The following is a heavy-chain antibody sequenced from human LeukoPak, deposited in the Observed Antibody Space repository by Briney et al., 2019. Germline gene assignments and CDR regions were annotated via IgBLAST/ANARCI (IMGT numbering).Heavy chain of an antibody. CDR1: GGSISSGGYY. Sequence: TLSLTCTVSGGSISSGGYYWSWIRQHPGKGLEWIGYIYYSGSTYYNPSLKSRVTISVDTSKNQFSLKLSSVTAADTAVYYCAREVGAITHLGAFDIWGQGTMVTVSS. D-gene: IGHD1-26*01. V-gene: IGHV4-31*03. CDR2: IYYSGST. CDR3: AREVGAITHLGAFDI. J-gene: IGHJ3*02.